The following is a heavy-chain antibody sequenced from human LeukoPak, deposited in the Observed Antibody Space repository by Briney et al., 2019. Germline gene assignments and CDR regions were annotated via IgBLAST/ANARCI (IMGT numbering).Heavy chain of an antibody. J-gene: IGHJ4*02. V-gene: IGHV3-7*01. Sequence: GGSLRLSCAASGFTFSSLWMTWVRQAPGKGLEWVANINQDGSEKYFVDSVKGRFTISRDNAKNSVFLQMNSLTVEDTAVYYCAGDGEVSGYDLLDYWGREPLVTVPS. CDR1: GFTFSSLW. D-gene: IGHD5-12*01. CDR3: AGDGEVSGYDLLDY. CDR2: INQDGSEK.